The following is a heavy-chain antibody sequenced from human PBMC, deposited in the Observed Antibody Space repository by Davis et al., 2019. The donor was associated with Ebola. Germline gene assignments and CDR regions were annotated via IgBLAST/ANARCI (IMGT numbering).Heavy chain of an antibody. Sequence: SVKVSCKASGGTFSSYAISWVRQAPGQGLDWMGGIIPVFGIPKYAQKFQGRVTLTADESTSTVYMELSSLRSEDTAVYYCARERYRDGSDYFFEQSHWGQGTLVTVSS. CDR2: IIPVFGIP. CDR3: ARERYRDGSDYFFEQSH. J-gene: IGHJ4*02. V-gene: IGHV1-69*13. CDR1: GGTFSSYA. D-gene: IGHD3-10*01.